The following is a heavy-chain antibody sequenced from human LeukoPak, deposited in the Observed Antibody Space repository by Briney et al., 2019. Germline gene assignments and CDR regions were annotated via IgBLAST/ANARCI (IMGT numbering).Heavy chain of an antibody. CDR3: ARDGRPLDY. Sequence: GGSLRLSCVDSGTTFSRYWMSWVRQAPGKGLEWVANIKQDGGEKYYVDSVKGRFTISRDNAKNSLYLRMNSLRVEDTAVYYCARDGRPLDYWGQGTLVTVSS. J-gene: IGHJ4*02. CDR1: GTTFSRYW. V-gene: IGHV3-7*03. CDR2: IKQDGGEK.